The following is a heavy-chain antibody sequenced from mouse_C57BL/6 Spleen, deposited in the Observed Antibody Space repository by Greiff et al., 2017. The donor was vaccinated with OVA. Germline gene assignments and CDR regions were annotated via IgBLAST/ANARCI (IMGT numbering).Heavy chain of an antibody. CDR2: INPNNGGT. J-gene: IGHJ2*01. V-gene: IGHV1-26*01. D-gene: IGHD1-1*01. CDR1: GYTFTDYY. Sequence: EVQLQQSGPELVKPGASVKISCKASGYTFTDYYMNWVKQSHGKSLEWIGDINPNNGGTSYNQKFKGKATLTVDKSSSTAYMELRSLTSEDSAVYYCARFITTVVVPFDYWGQGTTLTVSS. CDR3: ARFITTVVVPFDY.